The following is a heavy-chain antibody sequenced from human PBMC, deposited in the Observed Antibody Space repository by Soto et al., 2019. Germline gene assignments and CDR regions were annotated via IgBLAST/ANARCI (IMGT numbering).Heavy chain of an antibody. V-gene: IGHV3-30-3*01. CDR3: ARDTAMVGHYGMDV. D-gene: IGHD5-18*01. CDR1: GFTFSSYA. CDR2: ISYDGSNK. Sequence: QVQLVESGGGVVQPGRSLRLSCAASGFTFSSYAMHWVRQAPGKGLEWVAVISYDGSNKYYADSVKGRFTISRDNSKNTPYLQMNSLRAEDTAVYYCARDTAMVGHYGMDVWGQGTTVTVSS. J-gene: IGHJ6*02.